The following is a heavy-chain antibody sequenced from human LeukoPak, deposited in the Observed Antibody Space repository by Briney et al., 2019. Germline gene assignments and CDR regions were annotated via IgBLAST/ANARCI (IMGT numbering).Heavy chain of an antibody. Sequence: GGSLRLSCAASGFTFSSYWMSWVRQAPGKGLEWVANIKQDGSEKYYVDSVKGRFTISRDNAKNSLYLQMNSLRAEDTAVYYCARDWYYSSGSSHDYWGQGTLVTVSS. CDR1: GFTFSSYW. V-gene: IGHV3-7*01. CDR3: ARDWYYSSGSSHDY. CDR2: IKQDGSEK. D-gene: IGHD3-10*01. J-gene: IGHJ4*02.